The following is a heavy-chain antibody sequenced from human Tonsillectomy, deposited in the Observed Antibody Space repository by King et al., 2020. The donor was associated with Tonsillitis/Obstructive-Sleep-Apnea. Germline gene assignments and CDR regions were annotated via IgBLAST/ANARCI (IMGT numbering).Heavy chain of an antibody. CDR3: ARDFTGYCSGGNCYSSGENY. CDR1: GFTFSTYW. V-gene: IGHV3-7*04. CDR2: IKQDGSEK. D-gene: IGHD2-15*01. Sequence: VKLVESGGGLVQPGGSLRLSCAASGFTFSTYWMTWVRQAPGKGLEGVANIKQDGSEKYYVESVKGRFTISRDNAKNSLYLQINSLRHEDTAVYYFARDFTGYCSGGNCYSSGENYWGQGTLVTVSS. J-gene: IGHJ4*02.